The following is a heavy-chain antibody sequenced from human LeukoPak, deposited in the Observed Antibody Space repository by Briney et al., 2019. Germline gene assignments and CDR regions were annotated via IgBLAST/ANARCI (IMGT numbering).Heavy chain of an antibody. D-gene: IGHD3-3*01. CDR3: ARGVSIGIWSDMDV. J-gene: IGHJ6*03. CDR1: GFTFSSYA. CDR2: ISGSGGGST. Sequence: GGSLRLSCAASGFTFSSYAMSWVRQAPGKGLEWVSTISGSGGGSTYYADSVKGRFSISRDNAKKSLYLQMNSLRAEDTAVYYCARGVSIGIWSDMDVWGKGTTVTVSS. V-gene: IGHV3-23*01.